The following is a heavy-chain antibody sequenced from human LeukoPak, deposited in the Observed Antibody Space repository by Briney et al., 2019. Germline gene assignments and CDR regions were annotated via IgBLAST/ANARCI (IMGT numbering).Heavy chain of an antibody. CDR2: ISAYNGNT. V-gene: IGHV1-18*01. CDR1: GYTFISYG. CDR3: ARAQSGYYDPRYYYYMDV. Sequence: ASVKVSCKASGYTFISYGINWVRQAPGQGLEWMGWISAYNGNTNYAQKLQGRVSMTTDTSTSTAYMELRSPRSDDTAVYYCARAQSGYYDPRYYYYMDVWGKGTTVTVSS. J-gene: IGHJ6*03. D-gene: IGHD3-22*01.